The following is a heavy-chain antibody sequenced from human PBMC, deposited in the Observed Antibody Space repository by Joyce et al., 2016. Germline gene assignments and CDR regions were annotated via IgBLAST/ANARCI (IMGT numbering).Heavy chain of an antibody. CDR1: GFTFSSYS. D-gene: IGHD2-8*01. Sequence: EVQLVESGGGLVKPGGSLRLSCAASGFTFSSYSMSWVRKAPGKGMGWFSSLSSSSSYIKYTDSVKGRFTISRDNAKNSLYLQMNSLRVEDTAVYYCARSSYTNGIFDYWGQGTLVTVSS. V-gene: IGHV3-21*01. CDR3: ARSSYTNGIFDY. CDR2: LSSSSSYI. J-gene: IGHJ4*02.